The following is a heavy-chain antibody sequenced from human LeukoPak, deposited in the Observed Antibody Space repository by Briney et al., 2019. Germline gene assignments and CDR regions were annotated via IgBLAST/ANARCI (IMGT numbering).Heavy chain of an antibody. J-gene: IGHJ4*02. D-gene: IGHD3-22*01. CDR3: ARPPPRNYDSSGYYLPTNDY. CDR2: ISSSGSTI. V-gene: IGHV3-11*01. Sequence: GGSLRLSCAASGFTFSDYYMSWIRQAPGKGLEWVSYISSSGSTIYYADSVKGRFTISRDNAKNSLYLQMNSLRAEDTAVYYCARPPPRNYDSSGYYLPTNDYWGQGTLVTVSS. CDR1: GFTFSDYY.